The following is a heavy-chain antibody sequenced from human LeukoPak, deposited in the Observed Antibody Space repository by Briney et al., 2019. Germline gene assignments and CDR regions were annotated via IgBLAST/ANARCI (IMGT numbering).Heavy chain of an antibody. J-gene: IGHJ4*02. V-gene: IGHV4-38-2*02. CDR3: ARATTTMTGQRWDY. CDR1: GYAISSGYL. CDR2: IFHTGST. Sequence: PSETLSLTCTVSGYAISSGYLWGWIRQPPGKGLEGIGSIFHTGSTYYNPSLKSRVTISVDMSKNQFFLNLSSVTAADTAVYYCARATTTMTGQRWDYWGQGTLVTVSS. D-gene: IGHD4-17*01.